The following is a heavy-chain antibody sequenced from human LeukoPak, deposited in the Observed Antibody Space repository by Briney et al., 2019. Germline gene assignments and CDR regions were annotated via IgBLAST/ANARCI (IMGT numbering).Heavy chain of an antibody. Sequence: GGSLRLSCAASGFAFSRYGMHWLRQAPGKGLEWVAFIRYDESDKKYKDSVKGRFSVSKDNSKNTVSLQMNSLRFEDTALYYCATYFYASGNYYNYIYYWGQGALVTV. V-gene: IGHV3-30*02. CDR2: IRYDESDK. J-gene: IGHJ4*02. CDR1: GFAFSRYG. CDR3: ATYFYASGNYYNYIYY. D-gene: IGHD3-10*01.